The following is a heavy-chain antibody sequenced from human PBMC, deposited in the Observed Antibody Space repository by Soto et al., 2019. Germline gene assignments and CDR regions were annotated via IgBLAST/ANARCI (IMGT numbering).Heavy chain of an antibody. D-gene: IGHD6-13*01. V-gene: IGHV4-59*01. CDR2: IYYSGST. CDR3: ARDGLYSSSWYRNTYYYYGMDV. J-gene: IGHJ6*02. CDR1: GGSISSYY. Sequence: QVQLQESGPGLVKPSETLSLTCTVSGGSISSYYWSWIRQPPGKGLEWIGYIYYSGSTNYNPSLKSRVTISVDTSKNQFSLKLSSVTAADTAVYYCARDGLYSSSWYRNTYYYYGMDVWGQGITVTVSS.